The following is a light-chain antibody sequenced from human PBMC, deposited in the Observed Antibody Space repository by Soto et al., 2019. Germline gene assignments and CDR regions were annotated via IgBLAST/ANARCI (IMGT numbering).Light chain of an antibody. CDR1: SSDVGGYNY. Sequence: QSVLTQPASVSGSPGQSITISCTGTSSDVGGYNYVSWYQHHPGKAPKLMIYEVSNRPSGVPDRFSGSKSGNTASLTISGLQAEDEGDYYCSSFAGINNLLFGGGTKLTVL. J-gene: IGLJ2*01. V-gene: IGLV2-8*01. CDR3: SSFAGINNLL. CDR2: EVS.